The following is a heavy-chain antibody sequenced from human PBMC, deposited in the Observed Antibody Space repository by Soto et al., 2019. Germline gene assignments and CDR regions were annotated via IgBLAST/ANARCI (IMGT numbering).Heavy chain of an antibody. CDR1: GGTFSSYA. D-gene: IGHD2-2*01. CDR2: IIPISGTA. V-gene: IGHV1-69*01. CDR3: ASLQGSSTSLEIYYYYYYGMDV. Sequence: QVQLVQSGAEVKKPGSSVKVSCKASGGTFSSYAISWVRQAPGQGLEWMGGIIPISGTANYAQKFQGRVTITADESTSTAYMELSSLRSEDTAVYYCASLQGSSTSLEIYYYYYYGMDVWGQGTTVTFSS. J-gene: IGHJ6*02.